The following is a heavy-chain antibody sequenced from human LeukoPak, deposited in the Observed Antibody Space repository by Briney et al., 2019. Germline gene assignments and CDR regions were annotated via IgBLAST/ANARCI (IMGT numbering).Heavy chain of an antibody. D-gene: IGHD3-10*01. CDR2: INHSGST. CDR3: ARGSDGSGSYCLD. Sequence: SETLSLTCTVYGGSLRGYYWSWIRQPPGKGLEWIGEINHSGSTNYNPSLKSRVTISVDTSKNQFSLKLSSVTAADTAVYYCARGSDGSGSYCLDWGQGTLVTVSS. V-gene: IGHV4-34*01. J-gene: IGHJ4*02. CDR1: GGSLRGYY.